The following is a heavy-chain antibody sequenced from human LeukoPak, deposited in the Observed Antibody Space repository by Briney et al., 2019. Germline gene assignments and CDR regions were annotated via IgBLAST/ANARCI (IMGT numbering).Heavy chain of an antibody. CDR2: ISYDGSNK. CDR1: GFTFSSYA. J-gene: IGHJ4*02. CDR3: ARGAYYYDIDY. V-gene: IGHV3-30*14. Sequence: GGSLRLSCAASGFTFSSYAMHWVRQAPGKGLEWVAVISYDGSNKYYADSVKGRFTISRDNSKNTLYLQMNSLRAEDTAVYYCARGAYYYDIDYWGQGTLVTVSS. D-gene: IGHD3-22*01.